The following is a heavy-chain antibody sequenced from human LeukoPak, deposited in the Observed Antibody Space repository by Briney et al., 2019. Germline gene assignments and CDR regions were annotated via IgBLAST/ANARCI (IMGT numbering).Heavy chain of an antibody. J-gene: IGHJ4*02. D-gene: IGHD3-10*01. CDR2: LTGSGGSGGRT. CDR3: AKHFFGSGSYYNVGY. Sequence: GGSLRLSCAASGFTFSSYAMTWVRQAPGKGLEWVSALTGSGGSGGRTYYADSVKGRFTISRDNSKNTLYLQMNSLRADDTAVYYCAKHFFGSGSYYNVGYWGQGTLVTVSS. V-gene: IGHV3-23*01. CDR1: GFTFSSYA.